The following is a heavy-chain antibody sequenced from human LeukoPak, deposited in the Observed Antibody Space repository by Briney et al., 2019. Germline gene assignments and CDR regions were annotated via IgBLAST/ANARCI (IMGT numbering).Heavy chain of an antibody. CDR3: ATYFYSPYYYGMDV. CDR1: GFTFSSYA. V-gene: IGHV3-23*01. Sequence: PGGSLRLSCAASGFTFSSYAMSWVRQAPGKGLEWVSAISGSGGSTYYTDSVKGRFIISRDNSKNTLYLQMNSLRAEDTAVYYCATYFYSPYYYGMDVWGQGTTVTVSS. J-gene: IGHJ6*02. D-gene: IGHD2/OR15-2a*01. CDR2: ISGSGGST.